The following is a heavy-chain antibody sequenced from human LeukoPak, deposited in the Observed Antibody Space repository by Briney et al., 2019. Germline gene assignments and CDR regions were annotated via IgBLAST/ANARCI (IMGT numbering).Heavy chain of an antibody. CDR3: AKSDAGYPDY. CDR2: IRYDESNR. V-gene: IGHV3-30*02. J-gene: IGHJ4*02. D-gene: IGHD3-9*01. CDR1: GFSFSNYG. Sequence: PGGSLRLSCVASGFSFSNYGMHWVRQAPGKGLEWVAFIRYDESNRFYADSVKGRFTISRDSSKKQLYLQMNSLRAEDTAVYYCAKSDAGYPDYWGQGTLVTVSS.